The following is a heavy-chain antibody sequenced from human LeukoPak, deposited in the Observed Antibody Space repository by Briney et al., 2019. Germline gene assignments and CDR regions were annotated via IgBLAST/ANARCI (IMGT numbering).Heavy chain of an antibody. CDR1: GYTFTGYY. CDR3: ARGVLYSSSWYSYFPRRNWFDP. Sequence: ASVKVSCKASGYTFTGYYMHWVRQAPGQGLEWMGWINPNSGGTNYAQKFQGRVTMTRDTSISTAYMELSRLRSDDTAVYYCARGVLYSSSWYSYFPRRNWFDPWGQGTLVTVSS. J-gene: IGHJ5*02. CDR2: INPNSGGT. D-gene: IGHD6-13*01. V-gene: IGHV1-2*02.